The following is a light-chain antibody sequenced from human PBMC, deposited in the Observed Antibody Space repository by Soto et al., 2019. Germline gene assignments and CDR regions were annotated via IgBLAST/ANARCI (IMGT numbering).Light chain of an antibody. J-gene: IGLJ2*01. CDR1: SSDVGGYNY. Sequence: QSALTQPASVSGSPGQSITISCTGTSSDVGGYNYVSWYQQHPGKAPKLMIYEVSNRPSGVSNHFSGSKSGNTASLTISGLQPEDEADYYCSSFTTSSTVVFGGGTKVTVL. CDR3: SSFTTSSTVV. V-gene: IGLV2-14*01. CDR2: EVS.